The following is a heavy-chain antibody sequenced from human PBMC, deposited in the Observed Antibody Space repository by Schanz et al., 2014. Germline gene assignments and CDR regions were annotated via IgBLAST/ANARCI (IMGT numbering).Heavy chain of an antibody. V-gene: IGHV3-23*04. CDR1: GFTFTTNA. Sequence: EVQLVESGGGLVQPGGSLRLSCAASGFTFTTNAMSWVRQPPGKGLEWVSAISGNGGSTYFADSVKGRFTISRDNSDNTLFLQMNSLRVEDTAVFYCVKIGYTHWSLDDWGQGILVTVS. CDR3: VKIGYTHWSLDD. CDR2: ISGNGGST. J-gene: IGHJ4*02. D-gene: IGHD6-13*01.